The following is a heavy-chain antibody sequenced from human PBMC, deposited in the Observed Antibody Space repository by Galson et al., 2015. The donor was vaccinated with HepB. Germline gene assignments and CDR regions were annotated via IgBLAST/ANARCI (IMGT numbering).Heavy chain of an antibody. J-gene: IGHJ6*03. Sequence: SVKVSCKASGYTFTSYGISWVRQAPGQGLEWMGWISAYNGNTNYAQKLQGRVTMTTDTSTSTAYMELRSLRSDDTAVYYCARLASGEYYYYYMDVWGKGTTVTVSS. D-gene: IGHD2-15*01. V-gene: IGHV1-18*01. CDR2: ISAYNGNT. CDR1: GYTFTSYG. CDR3: ARLASGEYYYYYMDV.